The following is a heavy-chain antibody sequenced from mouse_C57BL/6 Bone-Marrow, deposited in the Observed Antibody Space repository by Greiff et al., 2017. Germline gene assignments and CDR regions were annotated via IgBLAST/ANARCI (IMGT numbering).Heavy chain of an antibody. CDR2: IDPDSGGT. CDR3: ASYYSNCGWFAY. D-gene: IGHD2-5*01. Sequence: VQLQQSGAELVKPGASVKLSCKTSGYTFTSYWMHWVKQRPGRGLEWIGRIDPDSGGTKYNEKFKSKATLTVDKHSSTAYLQLSSLPYEDSAVYYCASYYSNCGWFAYWGQGTLVTVSA. V-gene: IGHV1-72*01. CDR1: GYTFTSYW. J-gene: IGHJ3*01.